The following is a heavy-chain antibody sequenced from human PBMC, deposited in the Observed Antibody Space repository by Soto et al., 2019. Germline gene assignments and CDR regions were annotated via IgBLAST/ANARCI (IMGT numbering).Heavy chain of an antibody. D-gene: IGHD3-10*01. Sequence: EVRLLESGGGMAQPGGSLRLSCAASGFIFSSYAMTWVRRAPGKGLEWVSGVSDSGDATDYADSVRGRFTISRDNSKNTLHLQMNNLRAEDTAVYYCAKDFRGFGELSGWFDTWGQGTLVTVSS. CDR3: AKDFRGFGELSGWFDT. V-gene: IGHV3-23*01. CDR2: VSDSGDAT. J-gene: IGHJ5*02. CDR1: GFIFSSYA.